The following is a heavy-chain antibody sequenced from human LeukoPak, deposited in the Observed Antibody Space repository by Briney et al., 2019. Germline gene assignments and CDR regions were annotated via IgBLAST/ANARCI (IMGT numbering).Heavy chain of an antibody. J-gene: IGHJ4*02. Sequence: ASVKVSCKASGYTFTDYLIHWLRPAPGQGLEWMGWINPINGGTNYAQKFQGRVTMNRDTYISTAYMELSRMRSDDTDVYYCARRYCSSTSCYFGSGEANFDYWGQGTLVTVSS. CDR2: INPINGGT. CDR3: ARRYCSSTSCYFGSGEANFDY. CDR1: GYTFTDYL. D-gene: IGHD2-2*01. V-gene: IGHV1-2*02.